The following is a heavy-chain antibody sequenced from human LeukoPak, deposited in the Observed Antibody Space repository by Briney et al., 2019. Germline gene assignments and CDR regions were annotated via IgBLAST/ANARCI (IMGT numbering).Heavy chain of an antibody. D-gene: IGHD4-17*01. V-gene: IGHV3-21*01. J-gene: IGHJ3*01. CDR3: ARDRNDYGDPDAFDF. CDR2: ISSVSTYQ. Sequence: PGGSLRLSCTASVFTFFHYAMNWLPQAPGEGLEWVSYISSVSTYQHYADSVQGRFTISRDNAKNSLFLHMSSLRVDDTAVYYCARDRNDYGDPDAFDFWGQGTMVTVSS. CDR1: VFTFFHYA.